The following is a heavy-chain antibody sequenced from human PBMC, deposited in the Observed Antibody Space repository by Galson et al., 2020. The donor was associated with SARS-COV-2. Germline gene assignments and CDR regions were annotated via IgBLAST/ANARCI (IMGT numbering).Heavy chain of an antibody. J-gene: IGHJ4*02. D-gene: IGHD3-10*01. CDR3: AKSYSPGAWPQFEY. CDR2: IWYDGGNK. Sequence: GGSLRLSCAASGFTFSTYAMHWVRQAPGKGLEWVTLIWYDGGNKYYADSVRGRFTISRDNSKNTLYLQMNSLRVDDTAMYYCAKSYSPGAWPQFEYWGQGTLVTVSS. CDR1: GFTFSTYA. V-gene: IGHV3-33*06.